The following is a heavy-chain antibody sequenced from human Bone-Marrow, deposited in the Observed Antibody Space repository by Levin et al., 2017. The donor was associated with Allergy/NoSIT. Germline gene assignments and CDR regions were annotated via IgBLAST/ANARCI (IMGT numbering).Heavy chain of an antibody. D-gene: IGHD6-6*01. J-gene: IGHJ5*02. CDR1: GFTFNSFA. V-gene: IGHV3-30-3*01. CDR2: TSYDGSNK. CDR3: AREEYSRHWYQGPPGQWFEP. Sequence: GGSLRLSCAASGFTFNSFAMHWVRQAPGKGLEWVAVTSYDGSNKYYADSVKGRFTISRDNSKNTLYLQMNSLRAEDTAVYYCAREEYSRHWYQGPPGQWFEPWGQGTLVTVSS.